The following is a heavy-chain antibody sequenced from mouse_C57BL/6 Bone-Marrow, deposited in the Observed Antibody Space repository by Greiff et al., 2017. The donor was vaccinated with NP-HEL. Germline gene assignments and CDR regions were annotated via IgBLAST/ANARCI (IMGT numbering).Heavy chain of an antibody. J-gene: IGHJ4*01. CDR2: IRSGSSTI. V-gene: IGHV5-17*01. Sequence: EVQVVESGGGLVKPGGSLKLSCAASGFTFSDYGMHWVRQAPGKGLAWVAYIRSGSSTIYYADTVKGRFTFSTANAKHTLFLQMPSLTSEDTAMYYCARRYRGLYYYAMDYWGQGTSVTVSA. D-gene: IGHD2-12*01. CDR1: GFTFSDYG. CDR3: ARRYRGLYYYAMDY.